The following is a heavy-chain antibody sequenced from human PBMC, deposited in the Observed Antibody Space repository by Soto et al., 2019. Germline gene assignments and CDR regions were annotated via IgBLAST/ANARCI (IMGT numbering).Heavy chain of an antibody. V-gene: IGHV1-2*02. D-gene: IGHD2-21*01. Sequence: SVKVSCKASGYIFTAYSMHWVRQAPGQGLEWVGWFNPNSGDTIYAQKFQGRVTLTRDTSISTAYMELYSLRSDDTAVYYCAREASSVISLDYWGQGTLVTVSS. CDR1: GYIFTAYS. J-gene: IGHJ4*02. CDR2: FNPNSGDT. CDR3: AREASSVISLDY.